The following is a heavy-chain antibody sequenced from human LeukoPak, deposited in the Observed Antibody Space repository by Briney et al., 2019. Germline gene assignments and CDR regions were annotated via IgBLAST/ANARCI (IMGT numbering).Heavy chain of an antibody. D-gene: IGHD1-26*01. CDR2: IRYDGNNK. CDR1: GFTFSDYG. Sequence: GGSLRLSCAASGFTFSDYGMHWFRQAPGKGLEWVTFIRYDGNNKYYADSVKGRFTISRDNSKNTLYLQMNSQRPEDTAVYHCAKEYSGSFEYWGQGTLVTVSS. J-gene: IGHJ4*02. V-gene: IGHV3-30*02. CDR3: AKEYSGSFEY.